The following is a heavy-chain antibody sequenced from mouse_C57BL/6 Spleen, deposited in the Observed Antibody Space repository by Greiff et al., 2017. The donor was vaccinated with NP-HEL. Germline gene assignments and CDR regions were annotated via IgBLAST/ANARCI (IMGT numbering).Heavy chain of an antibody. CDR3: ARSNDGFFYFDY. V-gene: IGHV1-4*01. J-gene: IGHJ2*01. Sequence: QVQLQQSGAELARPGASVKMSCKASGYTFTSYTMHWVKQRPGQGLEWIGYINPSSGYTKYNQKFKDKVTLTADKSSSTAYMQLSSLTSEDSAVYYCARSNDGFFYFDYWGQGTTLTVSS. CDR1: GYTFTSYT. D-gene: IGHD2-3*01. CDR2: INPSSGYT.